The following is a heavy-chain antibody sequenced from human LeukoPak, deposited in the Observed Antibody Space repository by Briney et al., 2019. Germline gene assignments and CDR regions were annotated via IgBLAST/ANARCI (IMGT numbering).Heavy chain of an antibody. D-gene: IGHD5-12*01. CDR3: ARDLNDYYSYDYDY. Sequence: GGCLRLSCAASGFTFSGYSMNWVRQAPGKGLEWVSSISSSSSYIYYADSVKGRFTISRDNAKNSLYLQMNSLRAEDSAVYYCARDLNDYYSYDYDYWGQGTLVTVSS. J-gene: IGHJ4*02. CDR1: GFTFSGYS. CDR2: ISSSSSYI. V-gene: IGHV3-21*01.